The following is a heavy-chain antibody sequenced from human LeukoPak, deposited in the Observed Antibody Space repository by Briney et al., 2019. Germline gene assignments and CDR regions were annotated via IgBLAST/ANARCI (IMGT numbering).Heavy chain of an antibody. CDR3: AGERGDSYYYYYGLDV. Sequence: SETLSLTCTVSGGSISSYYWSWIRQPPGKGLEWIGYIYYSGSTNYNPSLKSRVTISVDPSMNQFSLRLTSVTASDTALYYCAGERGDSYYYYYGLDVWGQGTTVTVSS. CDR1: GGSISSYY. D-gene: IGHD7-27*01. CDR2: IYYSGST. V-gene: IGHV4-59*08. J-gene: IGHJ6*02.